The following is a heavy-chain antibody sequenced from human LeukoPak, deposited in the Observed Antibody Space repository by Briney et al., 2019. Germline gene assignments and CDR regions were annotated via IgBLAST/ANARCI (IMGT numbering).Heavy chain of an antibody. CDR2: INPGDSDI. CDR3: ARHPASSSPDY. V-gene: IGHV5-51*01. CDR1: GYTFTDYW. D-gene: IGHD6-6*01. Sequence: GESLKISCKASGYTFTDYWIGWVRQMPGKGLGWMGIINPGDSDIRYSPSLQGQVTISADKSTTTAYLQWSSLKASDTAIYYCARHPASSSPDYWGQGTLVTVSS. J-gene: IGHJ4*02.